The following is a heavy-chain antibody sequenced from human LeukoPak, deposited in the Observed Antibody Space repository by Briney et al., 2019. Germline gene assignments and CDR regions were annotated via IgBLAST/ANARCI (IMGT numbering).Heavy chain of an antibody. CDR2: IYHSYYT. CDR3: ARIRCGHTESMCYNY. Sequence: KPSETLSLTCAVHAVSVSGFSWSWIRQSPGMGLEWIGEIYHSYYTNYNPSLKSRVTISADTSENQFSLRLTSVTAADTAVYYRARIRCGHTESMCYNYWGRGTLVTVSS. CDR1: AVSVSGFS. D-gene: IGHD2-2*02. J-gene: IGHJ4*02. V-gene: IGHV4-34*01.